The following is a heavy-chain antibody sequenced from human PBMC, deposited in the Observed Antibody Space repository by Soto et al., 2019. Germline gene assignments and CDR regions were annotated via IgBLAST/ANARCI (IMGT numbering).Heavy chain of an antibody. CDR3: AVTTLDY. CDR2: MNPNSGNT. D-gene: IGHD4-17*01. CDR1: GYTFSSYD. Sequence: QVQLVQSGAEVKKPGASVKVSCKASGYTFSSYDVNWVRQATGQGREWMGWMNPNSGNTGYVQKFQGRVTMTRNTSINTAYMELSSLRSEDTAVYYCAVTTLDYWGQGTLVTVSS. V-gene: IGHV1-8*02. J-gene: IGHJ4*02.